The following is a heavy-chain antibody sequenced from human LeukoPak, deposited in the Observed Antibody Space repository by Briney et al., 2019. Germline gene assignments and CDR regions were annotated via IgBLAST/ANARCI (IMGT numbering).Heavy chain of an antibody. V-gene: IGHV3-21*01. Sequence: PGGSLRLSCAASGFTFSSYSMNWVRQAPGKGLEWVSSISSSSSYIYYADSVKGRFTISRDNAKNSLYLQMNSLRAEDTAVYYCARAILYSSGRYALPRHDAFDIWGQGTMVTVSS. D-gene: IGHD6-19*01. CDR1: GFTFSSYS. CDR3: ARAILYSSGRYALPRHDAFDI. J-gene: IGHJ3*02. CDR2: ISSSSSYI.